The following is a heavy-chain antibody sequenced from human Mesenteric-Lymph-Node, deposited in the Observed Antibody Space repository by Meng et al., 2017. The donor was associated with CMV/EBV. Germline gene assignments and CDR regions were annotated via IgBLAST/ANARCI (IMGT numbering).Heavy chain of an antibody. CDR2: INHSGST. J-gene: IGHJ4*02. CDR1: GGSFSGYY. D-gene: IGHD4-23*01. CDR3: ARHQRWLKSEGGFNY. V-gene: IGHV4-34*01. Sequence: QLKQWGAGLLKPSQTLSLTCAVYGGSFSGYYWSWIRQPPGKGLEWIGEINHSGSTNYNPSLKSRVTISVDTSKNQFSLKLSSVTAADTAVYYCARHQRWLKSEGGFNYWGQGTLVTVSS.